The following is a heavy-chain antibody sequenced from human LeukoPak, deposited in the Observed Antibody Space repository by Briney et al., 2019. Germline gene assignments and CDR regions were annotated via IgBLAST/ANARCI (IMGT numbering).Heavy chain of an antibody. CDR2: ISYDGSNE. CDR1: GFTFSDFT. V-gene: IGHV3-30-3*02. D-gene: IGHD3-3*01. Sequence: PGGSLRLSCAVSGFTFSDFTIHWVRQPPGKGLEWVAVISYDGSNEYYADSVKGRFTISRDNSKNTLYLQMNSLRAEDTAVYYCAKVGSSSVFYYYYYYMDVWGKGTTVTVSS. CDR3: AKVGSSSVFYYYYYYMDV. J-gene: IGHJ6*03.